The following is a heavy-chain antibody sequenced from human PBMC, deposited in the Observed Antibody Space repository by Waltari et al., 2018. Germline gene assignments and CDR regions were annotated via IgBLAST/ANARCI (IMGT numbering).Heavy chain of an antibody. D-gene: IGHD1-26*01. J-gene: IGHJ2*01. V-gene: IGHV3-30*18. CDR2: ISYEGSTK. CDR3: AKEWELQWSYWYFDL. Sequence: QEQLVESGGGVVQPGRSLRLSCAASGFTFSSYGMHWVRQTPGKGLEWVAVISYEGSTKFYADSVKGRFTISRDNSKNTRYLQMNSLRAEDTAFYYCAKEWELQWSYWYFDLWGRGTLVTVSS. CDR1: GFTFSSYG.